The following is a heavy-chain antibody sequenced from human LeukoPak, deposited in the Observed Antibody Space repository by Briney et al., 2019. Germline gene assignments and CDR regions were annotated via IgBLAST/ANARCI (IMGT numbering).Heavy chain of an antibody. Sequence: GESLKISCKGSGYSFTSYWIGWVRQMPGKGLEWMGIIYPGDSDTRYSPSFQGQVTISADKSISTAYLQWSSLKASDTAMYYCARLMITFGGVYDAFDIWGQGTMVTVSS. J-gene: IGHJ3*02. CDR2: IYPGDSDT. D-gene: IGHD3-16*01. CDR3: ARLMITFGGVYDAFDI. V-gene: IGHV5-51*01. CDR1: GYSFTSYW.